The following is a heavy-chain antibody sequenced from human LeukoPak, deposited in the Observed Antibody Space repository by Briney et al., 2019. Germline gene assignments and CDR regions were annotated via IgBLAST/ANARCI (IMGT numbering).Heavy chain of an antibody. CDR3: ATIGDMHV. CDR1: GYTFTTYF. CDR2: ISPGGGST. V-gene: IGHV1-46*01. Sequence: ASVKVSCKASGYTFTTYFMHWVRQAPGQGLEWMGMISPGGGSTSYAQKFQGSVTMTRDTSTSTVYMDLSSLRSEDTAVYYCATIGDMHVWGQGTTVIVSS. J-gene: IGHJ6*02.